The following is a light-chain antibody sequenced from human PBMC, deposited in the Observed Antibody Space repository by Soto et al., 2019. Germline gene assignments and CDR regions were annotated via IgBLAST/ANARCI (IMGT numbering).Light chain of an antibody. CDR2: GAS. CDR3: QQYNSYWT. Sequence: ETLMTQSPATLSVSPGERATLSCRASQSVNNNLAWYQQKLGQAPRVLIYGASTRATGIPARFSGSGSGTEFTLTISSLQPDDFATYYCQQYNSYWTFGQGTKVDIK. CDR1: QSVNNN. J-gene: IGKJ1*01. V-gene: IGKV3-15*01.